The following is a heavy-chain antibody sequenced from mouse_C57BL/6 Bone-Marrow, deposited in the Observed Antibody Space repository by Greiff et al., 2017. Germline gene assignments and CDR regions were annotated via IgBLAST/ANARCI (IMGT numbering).Heavy chain of an antibody. CDR3: ARSGTTVKYYYAMDY. V-gene: IGHV1-53*01. CDR2: INPSNGGT. J-gene: IGHJ4*01. Sequence: VQLQQPGTELVKPGASVKLSCKASGYTFTSYWMHWVKQRPGQGLEWIGNINPSNGGTTYNEKFKSKATLTVDKSSSTAYMQLSSLTSEDSAVYYCARSGTTVKYYYAMDYWGQGTSVTVSS. D-gene: IGHD1-1*01. CDR1: GYTFTSYW.